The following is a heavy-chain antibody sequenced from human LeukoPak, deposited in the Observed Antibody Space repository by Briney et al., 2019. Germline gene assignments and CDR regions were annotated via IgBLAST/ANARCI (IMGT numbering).Heavy chain of an antibody. Sequence: SGTLSLTCAVSGGSISSSNWWSWVRQPPGKGLEWIGEIYHSGSTNYNPSLKSRATISVDKSKNQFSLKLSSVTAADTAVYYCAVGGYYDSSGYSSGPYYFDYWGQGTLVTVSS. D-gene: IGHD3-22*01. J-gene: IGHJ4*02. CDR3: AVGGYYDSSGYSSGPYYFDY. CDR1: GGSISSSNW. V-gene: IGHV4-4*02. CDR2: IYHSGST.